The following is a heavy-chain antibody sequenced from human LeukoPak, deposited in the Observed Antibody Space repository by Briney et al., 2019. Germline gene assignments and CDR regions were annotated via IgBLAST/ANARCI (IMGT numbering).Heavy chain of an antibody. V-gene: IGHV4-34*01. D-gene: IGHD3-10*01. CDR2: INHSGST. J-gene: IGHJ6*03. Sequence: SETLSLTCAVYGGSFSGYYWSWIRQPPGKGLEWIGEINHSGSTNYNPFLKSRVTISVDTSKNQFSLKLSSVTAADTAVYYCARLRRYYGSGSYQIIAYRYYYMDVWGKGTTVTISS. CDR1: GGSFSGYY. CDR3: ARLRRYYGSGSYQIIAYRYYYMDV.